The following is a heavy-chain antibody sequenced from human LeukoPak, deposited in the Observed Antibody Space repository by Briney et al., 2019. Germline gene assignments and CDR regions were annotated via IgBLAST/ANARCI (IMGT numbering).Heavy chain of an antibody. J-gene: IGHJ4*02. CDR1: GFTFNSYT. D-gene: IGHD7-27*01. Sequence: GGSLRLSCAASGFTFNSYTMNWVRQAPGKGLEWVSYSSSSSDTMYYADSVKGRFTISRDNAKNSLYLQMNSLRAEDTAVYYCARDRNWAFDYWGQGILVTVSS. CDR2: SSSSSDTM. V-gene: IGHV3-48*01. CDR3: ARDRNWAFDY.